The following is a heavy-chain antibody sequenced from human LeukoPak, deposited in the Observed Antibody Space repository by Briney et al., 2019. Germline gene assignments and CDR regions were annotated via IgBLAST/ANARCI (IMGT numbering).Heavy chain of an antibody. D-gene: IGHD2-15*01. Sequence: SETLSLTCTVSGGSISSYYWSWIRQPPGKGLEWIGSIYYSGSTYYNPSLKSRVTISVDTSKNQFSLKLSSVTAADTAVYYCATRYCSGGSRQNSHFDYWGQGTLVTVSS. CDR1: GGSISSYY. V-gene: IGHV4-59*05. CDR3: ATRYCSGGSRQNSHFDY. J-gene: IGHJ4*02. CDR2: IYYSGST.